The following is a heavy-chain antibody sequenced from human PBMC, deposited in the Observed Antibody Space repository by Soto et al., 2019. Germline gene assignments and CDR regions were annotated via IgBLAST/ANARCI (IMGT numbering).Heavy chain of an antibody. V-gene: IGHV4-31*03. CDR1: GGSISSGGYY. CDR2: IYYSGST. Sequence: SETLSLTGTVSGGSISSGGYYWSWIRQHPGKGLEWIGYIYYSGSTYYNPSLKSRVTISVDTSKNQFSLKLSSVTAADTAVYYCARGWSTLGFDYWGQGTLVTVSS. CDR3: ARGWSTLGFDY. D-gene: IGHD2-15*01. J-gene: IGHJ4*02.